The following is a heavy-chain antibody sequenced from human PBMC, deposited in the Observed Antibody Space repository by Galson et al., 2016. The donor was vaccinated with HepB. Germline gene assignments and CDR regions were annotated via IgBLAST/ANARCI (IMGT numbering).Heavy chain of an antibody. V-gene: IGHV3-53*01. J-gene: IGHJ4*02. D-gene: IGHD3-16*01. CDR3: ARGSFGDPLES. CDR1: GFSVSTNY. Sequence: SLRLSCAASGFSVSTNYMNWVRQAPGKGLEWVSVFYTDGNIRYADLVRGRFTISKDTSKNTLYLQINSLRAEDTAVYYCARGSFGDPLESWGQGTLVTVSS. CDR2: FYTDGNI.